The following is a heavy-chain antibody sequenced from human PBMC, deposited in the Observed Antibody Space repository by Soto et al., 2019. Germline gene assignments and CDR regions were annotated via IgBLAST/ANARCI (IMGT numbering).Heavy chain of an antibody. V-gene: IGHV4-4*02. Sequence: QVQLQESGPGLMKPSGTLSLTCAVSGGSIRSSCWWAWVRQPPGKGLEWIGEIFHSGSTNYNPSLKSRVTISVDKSRNQFSLSLSSATAADTAVYYCARRPIVAAADEDFCGQGTLVTVSS. J-gene: IGHJ4*02. D-gene: IGHD6-25*01. CDR3: ARRPIVAAADEDF. CDR2: IFHSGST. CDR1: GGSIRSSCW.